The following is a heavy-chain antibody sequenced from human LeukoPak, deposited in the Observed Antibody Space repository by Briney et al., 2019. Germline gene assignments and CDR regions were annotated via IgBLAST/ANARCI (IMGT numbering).Heavy chain of an antibody. CDR1: GYTFTSNG. Sequence: ASVKVSCKASGYTFTSNGISWVRQAPGQGLEWMGWISAYNGNTNYAQKLQGRVTMTTDTSTSTAYMELRSLRSDDTAVYYCARSKRYSGYDSRGDLDNWGQGTLVTVSS. CDR2: ISAYNGNT. D-gene: IGHD5-12*01. J-gene: IGHJ4*02. CDR3: ARSKRYSGYDSRGDLDN. V-gene: IGHV1-18*04.